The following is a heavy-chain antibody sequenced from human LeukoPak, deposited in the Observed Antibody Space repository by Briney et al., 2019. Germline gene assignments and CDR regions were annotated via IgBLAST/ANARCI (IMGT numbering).Heavy chain of an antibody. V-gene: IGHV1-2*02. Sequence: ASVKVSCKASGYTFTGYYMHWVRQAPGQGLEWMGWINPNSGGTNYAQKFQGRVTMTRDTSISTAYMELSRLRSDDTAVYYCARGPHLSSYDFWSGYYSDWGQGTLVTVSS. CDR3: ARGPHLSSYDFWSGYYSD. CDR2: INPNSGGT. J-gene: IGHJ4*02. D-gene: IGHD3-3*01. CDR1: GYTFTGYY.